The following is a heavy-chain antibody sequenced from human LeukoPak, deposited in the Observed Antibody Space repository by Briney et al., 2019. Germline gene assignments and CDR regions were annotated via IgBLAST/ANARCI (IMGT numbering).Heavy chain of an antibody. CDR2: ISYDGSNK. V-gene: IGHV3-30*18. D-gene: IGHD4-17*01. J-gene: IGHJ4*02. Sequence: GGSLGLSCAASGFTFSSYGMHWVRQAPGKGLEWVAVISYDGSNKYYADSVQGRFTISRDNSKNTLYLQMNSLRAEDTAVYYCAKGETSTVTWGQGTLVTVS. CDR3: AKGETSTVT. CDR1: GFTFSSYG.